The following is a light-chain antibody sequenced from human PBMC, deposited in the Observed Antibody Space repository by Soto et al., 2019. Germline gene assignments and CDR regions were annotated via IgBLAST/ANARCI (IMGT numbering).Light chain of an antibody. CDR2: DAS. Sequence: DIQITQSPSSLSASVGDTVTITCQASQDISHYLNWYQQKPGKVLKILIYDASNLHPGVPSRFSGSGSGTEFSFHITRLQPEDVETYYCQQYDDLPITFGQGTRLEIK. CDR3: QQYDDLPIT. CDR1: QDISHY. V-gene: IGKV1-33*01. J-gene: IGKJ5*01.